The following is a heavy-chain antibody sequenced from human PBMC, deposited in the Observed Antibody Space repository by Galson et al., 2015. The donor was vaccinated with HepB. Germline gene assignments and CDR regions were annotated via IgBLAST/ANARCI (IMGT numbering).Heavy chain of an antibody. J-gene: IGHJ3*02. CDR3: ARSSGGHNSFDI. Sequence: SLRLSCAASGFTFSGYDMNWIRQAPGKGLEWVSYISSSSSNTHYADSVKGRFTISRDNAKNTLYLQMNSLRAEDTAVYYCARSSGGHNSFDIWGHGTMVTVSS. CDR2: ISSSSSNT. D-gene: IGHD5-24*01. CDR1: GFTFSGYD. V-gene: IGHV3-11*06.